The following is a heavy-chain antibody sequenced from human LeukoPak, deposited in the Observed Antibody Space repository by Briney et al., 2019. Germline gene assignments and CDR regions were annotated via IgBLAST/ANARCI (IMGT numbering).Heavy chain of an antibody. D-gene: IGHD1-26*01. CDR3: ARDYLVGANDY. J-gene: IGHJ4*02. Sequence: GASVKVSCKASGGTFISYAISWVRQAPGQGLEWMGGIIPIFGTANYAQKFQGRVTITADESTSTAYMELSSLRSEDTAVYYCARDYLVGANDYWGQGTLVTVSS. CDR1: GGTFISYA. V-gene: IGHV1-69*13. CDR2: IIPIFGTA.